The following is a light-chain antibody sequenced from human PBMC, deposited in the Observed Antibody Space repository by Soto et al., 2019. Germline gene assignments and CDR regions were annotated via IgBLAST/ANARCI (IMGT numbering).Light chain of an antibody. Sequence: EIVLTQSPSTPSFCPMERATLACSASQTVRSSFVAWYQQKPGQAPRLLIYGASSRATGIPDRFSGSGSGTDFTLTISRLEPEDFAVYYRQQYGSSPPTFGQGTQLEIK. CDR1: QTVRSSF. V-gene: IGKV3-20*01. J-gene: IGKJ5*01. CDR3: QQYGSSPPT. CDR2: GAS.